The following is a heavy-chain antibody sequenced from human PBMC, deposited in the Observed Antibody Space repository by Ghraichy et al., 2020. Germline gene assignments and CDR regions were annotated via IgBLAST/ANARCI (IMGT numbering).Heavy chain of an antibody. Sequence: GALRLSCAASGFTFSSYAMHWVRQAPGKGLEYVSAISSNGGSTYYANSVKGRFTISRDNSKNTLYLQMGSLRAEDMAVYYCASSIGSSGWYNWFDPWGQGTLVTVSS. J-gene: IGHJ5*02. CDR3: ASSIGSSGWYNWFDP. V-gene: IGHV3-64*01. D-gene: IGHD6-19*01. CDR2: ISSNGGST. CDR1: GFTFSSYA.